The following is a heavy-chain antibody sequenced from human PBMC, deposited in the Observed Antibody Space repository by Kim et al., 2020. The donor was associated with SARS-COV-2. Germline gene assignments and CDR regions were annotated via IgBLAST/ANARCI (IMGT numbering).Heavy chain of an antibody. D-gene: IGHD6-13*01. CDR3: AKDCSIAAARNYYYGMDV. Sequence: GGSLRLSCAASGFTFSSYGMHWVRQAPGKGLEWVAVISYDGSNKYYADSVKGRFTISRDNSKNTLYLQMNSLRAEDTAVYYCAKDCSIAAARNYYYGMDVWGQGTTVTVSS. V-gene: IGHV3-30*18. CDR1: GFTFSSYG. J-gene: IGHJ6*02. CDR2: ISYDGSNK.